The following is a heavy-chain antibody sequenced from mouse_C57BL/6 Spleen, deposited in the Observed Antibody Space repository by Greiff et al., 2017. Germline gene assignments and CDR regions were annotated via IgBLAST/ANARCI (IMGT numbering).Heavy chain of an antibody. CDR2: IRPNSGST. CDR1: GYTFTSYW. Sequence: QVQLQQPGAELVKPGASVKLSCKASGYTFTSYWMHWVKQRPGKGLEWIGMIRPNSGSTNYNEKFKSKATLTVDKSSSTAYMQLSSLTSEDSAVYDCARGGQLRHGCDYWGQGTTLTVSS. CDR3: ARGGQLRHGCDY. J-gene: IGHJ2*01. D-gene: IGHD3-2*02. V-gene: IGHV1-64*01.